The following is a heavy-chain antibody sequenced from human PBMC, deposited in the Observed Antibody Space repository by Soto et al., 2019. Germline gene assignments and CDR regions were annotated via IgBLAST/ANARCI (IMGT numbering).Heavy chain of an antibody. CDR1: GYTFTSYD. D-gene: IGHD2-2*02. CDR2: MNPNSGNT. Sequence: ASVKVCCKASGYTFTSYDINWVRQATGQGLEWMGWMNPNSGNTGYAQKFQGRVTMTRNTSISTAYMELSSLRSEDTAVYYCASLTRYCSSTSCYTRKPYYYYGMDXWGQVTTVTVS. J-gene: IGHJ6*02. V-gene: IGHV1-8*01. CDR3: ASLTRYCSSTSCYTRKPYYYYGMDX.